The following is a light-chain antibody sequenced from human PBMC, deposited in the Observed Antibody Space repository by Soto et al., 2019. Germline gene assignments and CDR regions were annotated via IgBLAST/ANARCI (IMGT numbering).Light chain of an antibody. V-gene: IGLV2-14*03. CDR3: SSYSSNNILSYV. CDR2: EVN. J-gene: IGLJ1*01. Sequence: QSALTQPASVSGAPGQSITISCTGNSNDVGGYKYVSWYQQRPGTAPKLIMFEVNNRPSGVSDRFSGSRSANTASLTISGLQAQDEADYYCSSYSSNNILSYVFGTGTKVTVL. CDR1: SNDVGGYKY.